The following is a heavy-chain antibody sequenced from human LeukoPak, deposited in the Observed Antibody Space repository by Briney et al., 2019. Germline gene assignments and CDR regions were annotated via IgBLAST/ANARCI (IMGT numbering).Heavy chain of an antibody. CDR3: AREAVVVAATWGYYYYGMDA. D-gene: IGHD2-15*01. Sequence: PSETLSLTCTVSGGSISSYYWSWIRQPPGKGLEWIGEINHSGSTNYNPSLKSRVTISVDTSKNQFSLKLSSVTAADTAVYYCAREAVVVAATWGYYYYGMDAWGQGTTVTVSS. CDR1: GGSISSYY. V-gene: IGHV4-34*01. CDR2: INHSGST. J-gene: IGHJ6*02.